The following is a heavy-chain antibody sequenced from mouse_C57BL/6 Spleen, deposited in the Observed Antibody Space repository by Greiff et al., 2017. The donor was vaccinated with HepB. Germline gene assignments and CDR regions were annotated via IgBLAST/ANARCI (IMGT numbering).Heavy chain of an antibody. CDR2: IYPGDGDT. V-gene: IGHV1-80*01. CDR3: ARSRPSTGYFDV. CDR1: GYAFSSYW. D-gene: IGHD3-2*02. Sequence: QVQLKQSGAELVKPGASVKISCKASGYAFSSYWMNWVKQRPGKGLEWIGQIYPGDGDTNYNGKFKGKATLTADKSSSTAYMQLSSLTSEDSAVYFCARSRPSTGYFDVWGTGTTVTVSS. J-gene: IGHJ1*03.